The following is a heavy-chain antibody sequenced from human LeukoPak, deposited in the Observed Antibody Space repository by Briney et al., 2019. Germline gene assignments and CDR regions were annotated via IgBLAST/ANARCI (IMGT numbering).Heavy chain of an antibody. Sequence: ASVKVSCKASGYTFTGYYMHWVRQAPGQGLEWMGRINPNSGGTNYAQKLQGRVTMTRDTSISTAYMELSRLRSDDTAVYYCASAIYDFWSWAFDIWGQGTMVTVSS. CDR3: ASAIYDFWSWAFDI. CDR1: GYTFTGYY. J-gene: IGHJ3*02. V-gene: IGHV1-2*06. D-gene: IGHD3-3*01. CDR2: INPNSGGT.